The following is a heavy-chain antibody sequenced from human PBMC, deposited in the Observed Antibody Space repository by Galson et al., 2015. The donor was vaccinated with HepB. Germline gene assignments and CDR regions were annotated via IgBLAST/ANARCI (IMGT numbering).Heavy chain of an antibody. CDR1: GYTFTSYA. V-gene: IGHV1-3*01. J-gene: IGHJ6*02. Sequence: SVKVSCKASGYTFTSYAMHWVRQAPGQRLEWMGWINAGNGNTKYSQKFQGRVTITRDTSASTAYMELSSLRSEDTAVYYCARDLEREDTAMVLYYYYGMDVWGQGTTVTVSS. D-gene: IGHD5-18*01. CDR3: ARDLEREDTAMVLYYYYGMDV. CDR2: INAGNGNT.